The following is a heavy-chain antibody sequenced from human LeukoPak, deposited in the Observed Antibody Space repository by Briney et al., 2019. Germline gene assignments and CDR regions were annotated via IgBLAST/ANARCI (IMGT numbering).Heavy chain of an antibody. J-gene: IGHJ3*02. CDR2: IYGGGPT. D-gene: IGHD1-14*01. CDR3: ARDLGIAGTTHAFDI. Sequence: GGSLRLSCAASGFTVSRNYMSWVRQAPGRGLECVSVIYGGGPTYYADSVKGRFTISRDTAKNTLCRQMNSLRGEDTAVYFCARDLGIAGTTHAFDIWGHGTMVTVSS. CDR1: GFTVSRNY. V-gene: IGHV3-53*01.